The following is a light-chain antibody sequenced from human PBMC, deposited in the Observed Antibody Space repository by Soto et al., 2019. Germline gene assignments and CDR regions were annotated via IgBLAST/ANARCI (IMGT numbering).Light chain of an antibody. Sequence: EIVLTQSPATLSLSPGEXATLSCRASQSVSSYLAWYQQKPGQAPRLLIYDASNRATGIPARFSGSGSGTDFTPTISSLEPEDFAVYYCQQRSNWPLYTFGQGTKVDIK. J-gene: IGKJ2*01. V-gene: IGKV3-11*01. CDR1: QSVSSY. CDR3: QQRSNWPLYT. CDR2: DAS.